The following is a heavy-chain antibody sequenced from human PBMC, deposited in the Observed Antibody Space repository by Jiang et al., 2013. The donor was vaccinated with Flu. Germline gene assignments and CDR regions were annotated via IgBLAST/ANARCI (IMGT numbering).Heavy chain of an antibody. CDR1: GFSLTIEDVA. CDR3: VHRLGSYYSRGYSETFDY. J-gene: IGHJ4*02. CDR2: IYWDDNK. V-gene: IGHV2-5*02. D-gene: IGHD3-22*01. Sequence: KPTQTLTLTCTFSGFSLTIEDVAVAWIRQPPGKALEWLALIYWDDNKRYRPSLRSRLTITKDSSKNRVVLTMTDMEPEDTATYYCVHRLGSYYSRGYSETFDYWGQGTLVTVSS.